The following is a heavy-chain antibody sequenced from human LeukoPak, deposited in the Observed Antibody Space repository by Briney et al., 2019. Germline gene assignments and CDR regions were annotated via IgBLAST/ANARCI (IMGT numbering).Heavy chain of an antibody. J-gene: IGHJ4*02. Sequence: GGSLRLSCAASGFTFSDYYMSWIRQAPGTGLEWVSYISSSSSYTNYADSVKGRFTISRDNAKNSLYLQMNSLRAEDTAVYYCAKLVWGSLPDWGQGTLVTVPS. CDR2: ISSSSSYT. V-gene: IGHV3-11*03. CDR3: AKLVWGSLPD. CDR1: GFTFSDYY. D-gene: IGHD3-16*01.